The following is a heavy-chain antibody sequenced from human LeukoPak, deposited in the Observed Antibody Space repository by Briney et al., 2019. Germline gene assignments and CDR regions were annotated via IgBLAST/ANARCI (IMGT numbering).Heavy chain of an antibody. CDR1: GFTLSDHN. V-gene: IGHV3-72*01. CDR3: ARETLIGLGIDL. Sequence: GGSLRLSCAASGFTLSDHNMDWVRQAPGKGLEWVGRTRDKANGYITEYAASVKGRFIISRDDSKNSLYLQMNSLKTEDTTVFYCARETLIGLGIDLWGQGTLVTVSS. D-gene: IGHD3/OR15-3a*01. CDR2: TRDKANGYIT. J-gene: IGHJ5*02.